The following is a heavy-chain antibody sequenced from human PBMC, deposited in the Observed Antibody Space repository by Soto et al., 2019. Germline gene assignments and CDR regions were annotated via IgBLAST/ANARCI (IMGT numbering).Heavy chain of an antibody. D-gene: IGHD3-22*01. CDR3: ARGRSRASTTYYYDSSVFFDY. J-gene: IGHJ4*02. CDR1: GITFSSST. CDR2: IMPMMETP. V-gene: IGHV1-69*13. Sequence: ASVKVSCKTSGITFSSSTLTWVRQAPGQGLEWMGGIMPMMETPIYAQKFQGRIIITADESTSTAYMELNSLTSEDTALYFCARGRSRASTTYYYDSSVFFDYWGQGTLVTV.